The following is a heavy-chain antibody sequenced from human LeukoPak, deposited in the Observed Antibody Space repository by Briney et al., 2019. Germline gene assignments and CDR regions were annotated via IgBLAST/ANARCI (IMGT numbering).Heavy chain of an antibody. J-gene: IGHJ4*02. Sequence: GGSLRLSCAASGFTFSTCGMNWVRQAPGKGLEWVSSISGSSNYINYADSVKGRFTISRDNAKNSLYLQMNSLRAEDTAVYYCARGSEWSSGVSDYWGQGTLVTVSS. CDR3: ARGSEWSSGVSDY. CDR2: ISGSSNYI. D-gene: IGHD3-3*01. V-gene: IGHV3-21*01. CDR1: GFTFSTCG.